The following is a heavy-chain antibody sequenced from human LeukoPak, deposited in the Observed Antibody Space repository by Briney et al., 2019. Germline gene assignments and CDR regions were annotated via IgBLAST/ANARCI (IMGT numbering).Heavy chain of an antibody. CDR1: GFIFSGYA. CDR2: ISPDGTNI. J-gene: IGHJ4*02. CDR3: ARDGVATNDY. V-gene: IGHV3-64*02. Sequence: GRSLRLSCVASGFIFSGYAMQWVRQAPGERVEYVSGISPDGTNIFYADSVKGRFTMSRDNSRDMIYLQMGSLRVEDTAVYYCARDGVATNDYWGQGILVAVSS. D-gene: IGHD5-12*01.